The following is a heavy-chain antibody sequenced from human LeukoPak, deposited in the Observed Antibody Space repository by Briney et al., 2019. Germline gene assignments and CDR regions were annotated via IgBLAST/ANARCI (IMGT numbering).Heavy chain of an antibody. CDR2: INPSGGST. Sequence: ASVKVSCKASGYTFTSYYMHWVRQAPGRGLEWMGRINPSGGSTSYARKIQGRVTMTRYMSTSTVYTELSSLRSEDTAVYYCARGGYSSSRYYYYYYMDVWGKGTTVTASS. J-gene: IGHJ6*03. CDR1: GYTFTSYY. D-gene: IGHD6-6*01. CDR3: ARGGYSSSRYYYYYYMDV. V-gene: IGHV1-46*01.